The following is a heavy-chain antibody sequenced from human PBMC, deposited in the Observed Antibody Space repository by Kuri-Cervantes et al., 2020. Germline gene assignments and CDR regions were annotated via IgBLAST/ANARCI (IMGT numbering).Heavy chain of an antibody. D-gene: IGHD3-10*01. J-gene: IGHJ4*02. Sequence: GPLSPTCAASGFPFSSYDMHWVRQATGKGLEWVSAIGTAGDTYYPGSVKGRFTISRENAKNSLYLQMNSLRAEDTAVCYCARGGAYDYWGQGTLVTVSS. CDR1: GFPFSSYD. V-gene: IGHV3-13*01. CDR3: ARGGAYDY. CDR2: IGTAGDT.